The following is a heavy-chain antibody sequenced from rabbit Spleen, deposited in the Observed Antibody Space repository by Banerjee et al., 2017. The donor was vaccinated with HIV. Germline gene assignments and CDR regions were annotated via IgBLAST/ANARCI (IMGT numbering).Heavy chain of an antibody. CDR2: VYNGDSGSRT. CDR3: ARDTSSSFSSYGMDL. D-gene: IGHD1-1*01. J-gene: IGHJ6*01. V-gene: IGHV1S45*01. Sequence: QEQLVESGGGLVRPEGSLKLSCKASGFSFNSGYDMCWVRQAPGKGLEWIACVYNGDSGSRTYYATWAKGRFTISKTSTTVTLQMTSLTAADTATYFCARDTSSSFSSYGMDLWGQGTLVTVS. CDR1: GFSFNSGYD.